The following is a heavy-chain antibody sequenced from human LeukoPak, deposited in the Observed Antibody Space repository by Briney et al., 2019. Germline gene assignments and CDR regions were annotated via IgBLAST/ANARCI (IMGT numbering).Heavy chain of an antibody. CDR2: IYYSGNT. J-gene: IGHJ4*02. Sequence: NPSETLSLTCSVSGGSLSTSPYYWGWIRRPPRKGLEWIGDIYYSGNTYYNPSLKSRVTISVDTSKNQDSLKVTSVTAADTALYYCARRRTYDILTGYPQYYFDYWGQGALVTVSS. CDR1: GGSLSTSPYY. V-gene: IGHV4-39*01. CDR3: ARRRTYDILTGYPQYYFDY. D-gene: IGHD3-9*01.